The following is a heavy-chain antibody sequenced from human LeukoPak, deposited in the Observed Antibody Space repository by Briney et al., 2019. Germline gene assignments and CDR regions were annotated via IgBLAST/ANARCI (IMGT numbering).Heavy chain of an antibody. CDR3: GRDLNWGAFDI. V-gene: IGHV3-23*01. Sequence: GGSLRLSCAASGFTFTHYGMNWVRQAPGKGLEWVSGIRANGEATYYADSVRGRFTISRDNSRSMVWLQMNSLTAEDTAMYYCGRDLNWGAFDIRGLGTLVTVSS. CDR2: IRANGEAT. CDR1: GFTFTHYG. J-gene: IGHJ3*02. D-gene: IGHD7-27*01.